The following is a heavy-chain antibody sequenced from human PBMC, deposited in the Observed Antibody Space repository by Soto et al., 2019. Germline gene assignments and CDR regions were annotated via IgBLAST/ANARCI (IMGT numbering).Heavy chain of an antibody. J-gene: IGHJ6*01. D-gene: IGHD5-18*01. CDR1: GYTFTSYY. Sequence: ASVKVSCKASGYTFTSYYMHWVRQAPGQGLEWMGIINPSGGSTSYAQKFQGRVTMTRDTSTSTVYMELSSLRSEDTAVYYCARDQPRDTAGGHYYGMHVWGQGTTVTLSS. CDR2: INPSGGST. CDR3: ARDQPRDTAGGHYYGMHV. V-gene: IGHV1-46*01.